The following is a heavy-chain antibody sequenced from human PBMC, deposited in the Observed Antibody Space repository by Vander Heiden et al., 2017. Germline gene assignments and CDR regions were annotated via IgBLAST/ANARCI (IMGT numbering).Heavy chain of an antibody. D-gene: IGHD2-21*01. Sequence: EVQLLESGGGLVQPGGSLRLSCAASGFTFSSYAMSWVRQAPGKGLEWVSAISGSGGSTYYADSGKGRFTISRDNTKNTLYMQMNRVRAEETAVYYCAKDPARGVVNALFPHWGQGTMVTVFS. CDR2: ISGSGGST. J-gene: IGHJ4*02. CDR3: AKDPARGVVNALFPH. V-gene: IGHV3-23*01. CDR1: GFTFSSYA.